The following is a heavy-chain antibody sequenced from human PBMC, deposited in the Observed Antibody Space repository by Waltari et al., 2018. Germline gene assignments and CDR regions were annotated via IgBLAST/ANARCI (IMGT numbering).Heavy chain of an antibody. J-gene: IGHJ4*02. Sequence: QVQLQESGPGLVKPSETLSLTCSVSGYSISNGYYGAWIRQPPGKGLEWIGSIFHSGGTFYNLSLKSRVTISVDTSKNQFSLKLSSVTAADRAVYFCARLGGTYFPFDYWGQGALVTVSS. CDR1: GYSISNGYY. V-gene: IGHV4-38-2*02. D-gene: IGHD1-26*01. CDR2: IFHSGGT. CDR3: ARLGGTYFPFDY.